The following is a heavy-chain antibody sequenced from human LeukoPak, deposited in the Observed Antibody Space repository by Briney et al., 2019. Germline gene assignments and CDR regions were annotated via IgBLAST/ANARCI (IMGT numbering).Heavy chain of an antibody. CDR1: GFTFKNYW. J-gene: IGHJ5*02. V-gene: IGHV3-7*01. CDR3: ARVPSITIFGRPTYCDL. CDR2: IEQKGSEK. Sequence: TGGSLTLSCIASGFTFKNYWMTWVRQAPGKGPEWVAHIEQKGSEKYHVDSAKGRFTISRDNAENSLFLQMNSLRVDDTAVYYCARVPSITIFGRPTYCDLWGQGTLVTVFS. D-gene: IGHD3-3*01.